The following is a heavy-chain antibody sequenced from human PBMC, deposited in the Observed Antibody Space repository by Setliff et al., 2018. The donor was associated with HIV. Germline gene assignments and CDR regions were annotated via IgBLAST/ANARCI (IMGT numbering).Heavy chain of an antibody. CDR2: IYNSGNT. D-gene: IGHD6-19*01. J-gene: IGHJ4*02. Sequence: SETLSLTCTVSGGSISSSSYYWGWIRQPPGKGLEWIGTIYNSGNTYFNPSLKSRVTISVDTSKNQFSLKLSSVTAADTAVYYCATLHSSGWPYYSDYWGQGILVTVSS. CDR3: ATLHSSGWPYYSDY. CDR1: GGSISSSSYY. V-gene: IGHV4-39*01.